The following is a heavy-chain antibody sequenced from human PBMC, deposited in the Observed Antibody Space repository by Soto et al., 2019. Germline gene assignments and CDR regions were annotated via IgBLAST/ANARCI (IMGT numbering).Heavy chain of an antibody. V-gene: IGHV4-61*08. Sequence: PSEILSLTCTVSGDSVSSPAKCWSWIRQPPGKALEGIAYLCYSGSANYNPSLKSRITISVDTSNNQFSLKLTSVTAADTAVYYCARVHVMVVAGSTFDYWGHGTLVTV. CDR2: LCYSGSA. CDR1: GDSVSSPAKC. J-gene: IGHJ4*01. D-gene: IGHD6-19*01. CDR3: ARVHVMVVAGSTFDY.